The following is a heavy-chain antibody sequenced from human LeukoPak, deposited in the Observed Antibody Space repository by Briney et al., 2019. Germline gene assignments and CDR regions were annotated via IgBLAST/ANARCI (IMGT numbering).Heavy chain of an antibody. CDR3: SKDSPPYYDFWSGYYVID. D-gene: IGHD3-3*01. V-gene: IGHV3-23*01. CDR2: ISGSGGST. J-gene: IGHJ4*02. CDR1: GLTFSSYA. Sequence: GGSLRLSCAASGLTFSSYAMSWVRQAPGKGLEWVSAISGSGGSTYYADSVKGRFTISRDNSKNTLYLQMNSLRAEDTAVYYCSKDSPPYYDFWSGYYVIDWGQGTLVTVSS.